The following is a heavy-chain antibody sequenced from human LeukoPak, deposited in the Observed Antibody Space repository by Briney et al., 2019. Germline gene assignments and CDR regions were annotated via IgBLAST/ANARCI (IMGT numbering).Heavy chain of an antibody. CDR3: ARLAYYYDSSGYYPYAFDI. Sequence: ASVKVSCKVSGYTLTELSMHWVRQAPGKGLEWMGGFDPEDGETIYAQKFQGRVTMTEDTSTDTAYMELSSLRSEDTAVYYCARLAYYYDSSGYYPYAFDIWGQGTMVTVSS. D-gene: IGHD3-22*01. CDR2: FDPEDGET. J-gene: IGHJ3*02. V-gene: IGHV1-24*01. CDR1: GYTLTELS.